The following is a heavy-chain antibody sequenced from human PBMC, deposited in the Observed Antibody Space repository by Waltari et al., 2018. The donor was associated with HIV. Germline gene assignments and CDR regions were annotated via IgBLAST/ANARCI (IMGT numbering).Heavy chain of an antibody. J-gene: IGHJ4*02. CDR2: IKEDGSEI. CDR1: GFPFSRSW. D-gene: IGHD6-13*01. V-gene: IGHV3-7*01. CDR3: ARRQQLTD. Sequence: EVRLVASGGGLVQPGGSLRLPCAASGFPFSRSWMTWVRQAPGKGLEWVANIKEDGSEIHYVDSVKGRFTISRDNAKNSLYLQMNSLRAEDTTVYYCARRQQLTDWGQGTLVTVSS.